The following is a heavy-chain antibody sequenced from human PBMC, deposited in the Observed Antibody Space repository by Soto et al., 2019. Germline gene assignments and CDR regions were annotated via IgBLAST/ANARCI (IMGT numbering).Heavy chain of an antibody. V-gene: IGHV1-69*12. D-gene: IGHD5-18*01. CDR1: GGTFSTYA. CDR3: ASGIQLWLRRINNGYSG. J-gene: IGHJ4*02. CDR2: IIPMFGTA. Sequence: QVQLVQSGAEVKKPESSVTVSCKAPGGTFSTYAISWVRQAHGQGLEWMGGIIPMFGTANYAQRFQDRVTITADESTNTVYMELSSLRSEDTAVYFCASGIQLWLRRINNGYSGWGQGTLVTVSS.